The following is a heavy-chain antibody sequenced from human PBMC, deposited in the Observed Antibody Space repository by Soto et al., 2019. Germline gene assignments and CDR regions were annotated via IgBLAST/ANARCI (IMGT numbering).Heavy chain of an antibody. CDR1: CGSISSGNYY. V-gene: IGHV4-30-4*01. D-gene: IGHD2-21*01. Sequence: SETLSLTCTVSCGSISSGNYYWSWIRQPPGKGLEWIGFISYSGSTYYSASLKSRVTISIDTSKSQFSLRLSSVTAADTAVYYCARVVNWVEPWGKGTLVTVAS. J-gene: IGHJ5*02. CDR3: ARVVNWVEP. CDR2: ISYSGST.